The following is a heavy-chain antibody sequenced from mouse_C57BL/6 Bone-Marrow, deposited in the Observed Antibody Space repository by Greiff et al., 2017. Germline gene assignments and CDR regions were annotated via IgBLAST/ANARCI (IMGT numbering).Heavy chain of an antibody. CDR1: GYSFTGYY. Sequence: VHVKQSGPELVKPGASVKISCKASGYSFTGYYMHWVKQSHGHILDWIGYIYPCNGVSSYNQKFKGKATLTVAKSSSTAYMEHRSLTSEDSAVYYCARDYEGFDYWGQGTTLTVSS. CDR3: ARDYEGFDY. CDR2: IYPCNGVS. V-gene: IGHV1-31*01. D-gene: IGHD1-1*01. J-gene: IGHJ2*01.